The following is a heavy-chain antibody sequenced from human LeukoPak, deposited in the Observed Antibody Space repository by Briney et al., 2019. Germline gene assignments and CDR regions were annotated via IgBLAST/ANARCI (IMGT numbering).Heavy chain of an antibody. CDR1: GFTFTNSA. J-gene: IGHJ4*02. CDR2: IVVGSGNT. V-gene: IGHV1-58*01. CDR3: AAKNLIAAAGLDY. D-gene: IGHD6-13*01. Sequence: SVKVSCKASGFTFTNSAVQWVRQARGQRLEWIGWIVVGSGNTNYAQEFQERVTITRDMSTSTAYMELSSLRSEDTAVYYCAAKNLIAAAGLDYWGQGTLVTVSS.